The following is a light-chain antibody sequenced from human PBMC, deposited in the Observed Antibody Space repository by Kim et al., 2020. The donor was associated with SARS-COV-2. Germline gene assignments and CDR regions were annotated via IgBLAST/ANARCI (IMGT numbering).Light chain of an antibody. CDR2: DVS. J-gene: IGLJ3*02. CDR1: SGGGGVYNF. Sequence: GQSVTISCTGTSGGGGVYNFVSWYQHRPGKAPNLMIYDVSKRPSEVPDRFSGSTSGNTASLTISGLQAEDEADYYCWSYAGTYTWVFGGGTQLTVL. V-gene: IGLV2-11*01. CDR3: WSYAGTYTWV.